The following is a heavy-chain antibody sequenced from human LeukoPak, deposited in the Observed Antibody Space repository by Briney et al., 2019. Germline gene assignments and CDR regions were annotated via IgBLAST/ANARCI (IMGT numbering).Heavy chain of an antibody. V-gene: IGHV3-53*01. CDR3: ARGEYYYGSGSYIDYYGMDV. J-gene: IGHJ6*04. Sequence: PGGSLRLSCAASGFTVSSNYMSWVRQAPGKGLEWVSVIYSGGSTYYADSVKGRFTISRDNSKNTPYLQMNSLRAEDTAVYYCARGEYYYGSGSYIDYYGMDVWGKGTTVTVSS. CDR2: IYSGGST. CDR1: GFTVSSNY. D-gene: IGHD3-10*01.